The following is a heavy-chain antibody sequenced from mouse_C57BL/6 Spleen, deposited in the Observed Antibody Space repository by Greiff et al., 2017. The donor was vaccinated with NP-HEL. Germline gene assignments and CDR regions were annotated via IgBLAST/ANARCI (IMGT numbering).Heavy chain of an antibody. V-gene: IGHV5-9-1*02. CDR3: TRDDSSGYVDY. J-gene: IGHJ2*01. CDR1: GFTFSSYA. Sequence: VQLKESGEGLVKPGGSLKLSCAASGFTFSSYAMSWVRQTPEKRLEWVAYISSGGDYIYYADTVKGRFTISRDNARNTLYLQMSSLKSEDTAMCYCTRDDSSGYVDYWGQGTTLTVSS. CDR2: ISSGGDYI. D-gene: IGHD3-2*02.